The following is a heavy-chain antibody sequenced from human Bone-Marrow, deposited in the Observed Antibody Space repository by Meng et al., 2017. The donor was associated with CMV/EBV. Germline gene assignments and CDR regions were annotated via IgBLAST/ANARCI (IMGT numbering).Heavy chain of an antibody. Sequence: SETLSLTCTVSGGSISSYYWSWIRQPPGKGLEWIGYIYYSGSTNYNPPLKSRVTISVDTSKNQFSLKLSSVTAADTAVYYCARGLGYWGQGTLVTVSS. CDR1: GGSISSYY. V-gene: IGHV4-59*01. CDR2: IYYSGST. D-gene: IGHD6-6*01. CDR3: ARGLGY. J-gene: IGHJ4*02.